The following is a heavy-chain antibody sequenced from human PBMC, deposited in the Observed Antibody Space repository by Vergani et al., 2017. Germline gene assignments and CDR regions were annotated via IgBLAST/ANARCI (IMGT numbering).Heavy chain of an antibody. V-gene: IGHV3-15*07. CDR2: IKSKTDGGTT. D-gene: IGHD3-22*01. J-gene: IGHJ5*02. Sequence: EVQLVESGGGLVKPGGSLRLSCAASGFTFSNAWLNWVRQAPGKGLEWVGRIKSKTDGGTTDYAAPVKGRFTISRDDSKNTLYLQMNSLKTEDTAVYDCRRDYYDSSGSPPWFDPWGQGTLVTVSS. CDR3: RRDYYDSSGSPPWFDP. CDR1: GFTFSNAW.